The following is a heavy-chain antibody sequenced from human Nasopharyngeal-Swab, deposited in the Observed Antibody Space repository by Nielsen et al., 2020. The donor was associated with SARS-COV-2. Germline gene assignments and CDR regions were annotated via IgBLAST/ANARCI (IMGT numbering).Heavy chain of an antibody. CDR2: ISWNSGSI. Sequence: SLKISCAASGFTFDDYAMHWVRQAPGKGLEWVSGISWNSGSIGYADSVKGRFTISRDNAKNSLYLQMNSLRAEDTALYYCARDMVRGVWGYWGQGTLVTVSS. D-gene: IGHD3-10*01. J-gene: IGHJ4*02. V-gene: IGHV3-9*01. CDR3: ARDMVRGVWGY. CDR1: GFTFDDYA.